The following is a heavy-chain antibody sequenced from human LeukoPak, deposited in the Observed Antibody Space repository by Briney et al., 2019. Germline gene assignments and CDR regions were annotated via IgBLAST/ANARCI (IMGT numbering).Heavy chain of an antibody. CDR3: ARSCGGDCYGAFDI. Sequence: PGGSLRLSCAASGFTFSSYAMHWVRQAPGKGLEYVSAISSNGGSTYYADSVKGRFTISRDNSKNTLYLRMGSLRAEDMAVYYCARSCGGDCYGAFDIWGQGTMVTVSS. CDR2: ISSNGGST. CDR1: GFTFSSYA. V-gene: IGHV3-64*02. D-gene: IGHD2-21*02. J-gene: IGHJ3*02.